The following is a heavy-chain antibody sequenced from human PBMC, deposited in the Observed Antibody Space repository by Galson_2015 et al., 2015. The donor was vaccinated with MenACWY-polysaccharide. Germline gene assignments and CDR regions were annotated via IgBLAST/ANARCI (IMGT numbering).Heavy chain of an antibody. Sequence: SLRLSCAASGSRFSNSGMHWVRQAPGKGLEWVAVIQYDGSNKVYADSVKGRFTISRDNSKNKVFLEMNTLGVEDTAVYYCAREGSRIVFHAFDIWRQGTMVTVSS. CDR1: GSRFSNSG. CDR2: IQYDGSNK. V-gene: IGHV3-33*01. J-gene: IGHJ3*02. D-gene: IGHD2-2*01. CDR3: AREGSRIVFHAFDI.